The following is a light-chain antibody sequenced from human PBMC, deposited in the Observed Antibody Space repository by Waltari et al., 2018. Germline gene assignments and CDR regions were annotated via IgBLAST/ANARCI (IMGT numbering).Light chain of an antibody. CDR1: SSNIGAAYH. V-gene: IGLV1-40*01. CDR3: QSYDISLSGWG. Sequence: QSVLTQPPAVSGAPGQRVSIFCAGSSSNIGAAYHENWYQQLPGTAPKLLIYGRSNRPSVVPDRCAGSKSDTSAALAITGLQAEDEADYYCQSYDISLSGWGFGGGTKLAVL. CDR2: GRS. J-gene: IGLJ3*02.